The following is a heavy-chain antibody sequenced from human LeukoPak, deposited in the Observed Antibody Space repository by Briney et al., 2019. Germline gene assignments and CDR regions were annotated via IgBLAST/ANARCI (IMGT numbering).Heavy chain of an antibody. CDR1: GGSISSSHW. CDR2: NNHGGNT. Sequence: SETLSLTCAVSGGSISSSHWWSWVRPPGGKGLEWIAVNNHGGNTNYNPSVKSRVTISIDKSKNQFSLKLSTMTAADTAVYYCARGLVIAVTGWGQWELPPAGHDSWGQGTLVTVSS. V-gene: IGHV4-4*02. J-gene: IGHJ4*02. D-gene: IGHD1-26*01. CDR3: ARGLVIAVTGWGQWELPPAGHDS.